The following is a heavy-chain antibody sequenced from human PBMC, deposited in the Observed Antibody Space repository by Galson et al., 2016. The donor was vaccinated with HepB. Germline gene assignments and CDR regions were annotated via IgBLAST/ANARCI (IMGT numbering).Heavy chain of an antibody. CDR3: ARGGKGELFGMDV. Sequence: SLRLSCAASGFPFSNNAMHWVRQAPGKGLEWVAVISYDGSNKYYGDSVKGRFTISRDNSNNTLYLQLNSLRAEDTAVYYCARGGKGELFGMDVWGQGTTVTVSS. J-gene: IGHJ6*02. D-gene: IGHD3-10*01. V-gene: IGHV3-30-3*01. CDR2: ISYDGSNK. CDR1: GFPFSNNA.